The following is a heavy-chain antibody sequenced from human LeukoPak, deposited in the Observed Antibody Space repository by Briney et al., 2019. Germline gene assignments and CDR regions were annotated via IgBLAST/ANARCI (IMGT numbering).Heavy chain of an antibody. Sequence: SETLSLTCAVSGGSFNCYYWSWIRQPPGKGLEWIGEINHSGSTKYNPSLKSRVTISVDTSKNQFSLKPSSVSAADTAVYYCARGDYDFCSGKRLDYWGQGTLVTVSS. CDR1: GGSFNCYY. J-gene: IGHJ4*02. CDR2: INHSGST. D-gene: IGHD3-3*01. CDR3: ARGDYDFCSGKRLDY. V-gene: IGHV4-34*01.